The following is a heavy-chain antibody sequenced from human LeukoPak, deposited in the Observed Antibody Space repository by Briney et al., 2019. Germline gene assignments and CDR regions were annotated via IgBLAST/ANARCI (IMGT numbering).Heavy chain of an antibody. CDR1: GFTFSSYG. CDR3: ARDIKSGGFDY. D-gene: IGHD1-14*01. CDR2: IWYDGSNK. Sequence: QPGRSLRLSCAASGFTFSSYGMHWVRQAPGKGLEWVAVIWYDGSNKYYADSVKGRFTIPRDNSKNTLYLQMNSLRAEDTAVYYCARDIKSGGFDYWGQGTLVTVSS. J-gene: IGHJ4*02. V-gene: IGHV3-33*01.